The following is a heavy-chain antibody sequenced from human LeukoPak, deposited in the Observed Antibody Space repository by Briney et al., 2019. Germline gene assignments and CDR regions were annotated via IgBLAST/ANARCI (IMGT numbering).Heavy chain of an antibody. Sequence: LSLTCAVYGGSFSGYYWSWIRQAPGKGLEWVPYISSSGSTIYYADSVKGRFTISRDNAKNSLYLQMNSLRAEDTAVYYCARDVGLFIGPGPDWGQGTLVTVSS. J-gene: IGHJ4*02. D-gene: IGHD2-15*01. V-gene: IGHV3-11*01. CDR1: GGSFSGYY. CDR3: ARDVGLFIGPGPD. CDR2: ISSSGSTI.